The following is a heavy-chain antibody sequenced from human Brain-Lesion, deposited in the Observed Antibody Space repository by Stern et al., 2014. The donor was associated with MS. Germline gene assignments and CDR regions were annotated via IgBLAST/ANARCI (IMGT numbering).Heavy chain of an antibody. J-gene: IGHJ5*02. D-gene: IGHD2-15*01. CDR2: IYYSGNP. V-gene: IGHV4-39*02. Sequence: QVQLVESGPGLVKPSETLSLTCTVAGGSVSSTSYAWAWIRQPPGKGLEWIGTIYYSGNPYSSPSLKTQPTISLNTSKTLFSLQRSSGTAADTAVYYCAGEEDIRYCSGGSCTGNWFDPWGQGTLVTVSS. CDR3: AGEEDIRYCSGGSCTGNWFDP. CDR1: GGSVSSTSYA.